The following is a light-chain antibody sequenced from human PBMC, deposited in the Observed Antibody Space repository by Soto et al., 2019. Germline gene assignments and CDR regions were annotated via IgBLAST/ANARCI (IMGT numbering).Light chain of an antibody. V-gene: IGKV3-20*01. CDR2: GAS. Sequence: EIVLTQSPGTLSLSPGERATLSCRASQSVSNRYLAWYQQKPGQAPRLLIYGASSRATGIPDRFSGSGSGTHFTLTISRLEPEDFAVYYCQQYGSSSWTFGQGTKVEIK. CDR3: QQYGSSSWT. CDR1: QSVSNRY. J-gene: IGKJ1*01.